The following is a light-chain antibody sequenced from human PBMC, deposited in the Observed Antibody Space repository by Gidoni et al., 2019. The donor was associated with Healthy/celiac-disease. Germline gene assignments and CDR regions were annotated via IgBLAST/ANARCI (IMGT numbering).Light chain of an antibody. J-gene: IGKJ4*01. CDR1: QSVSSSY. Sequence: EIVLTPSPGTLSLSPGERATLSCRASQSVSSSYLAWYQQKPGQAPRLLIYGASSRATGIPDRFSGSGSGTDFTLTISRLEPEDFAVYYCQQYGSSPLFXGXTKVEIK. CDR3: QQYGSSPL. V-gene: IGKV3-20*01. CDR2: GAS.